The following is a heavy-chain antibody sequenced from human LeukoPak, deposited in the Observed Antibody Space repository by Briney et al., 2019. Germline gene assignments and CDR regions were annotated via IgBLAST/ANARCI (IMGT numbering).Heavy chain of an antibody. CDR3: ASTHVSDYYDSSGYYDY. V-gene: IGHV3-21*04. D-gene: IGHD3-22*01. J-gene: IGHJ4*02. CDR1: GFTFSSYS. Sequence: GGSLRLSCAASGFTFSSYSMNWVRQAPGKGLEWVSSISSSSSYIYYADSVKGRFTISRDNAKNSLYLQMNSLRAEDTAVYYCASTHVSDYYDSSGYYDYWGQGTLVTVSS. CDR2: ISSSSSYI.